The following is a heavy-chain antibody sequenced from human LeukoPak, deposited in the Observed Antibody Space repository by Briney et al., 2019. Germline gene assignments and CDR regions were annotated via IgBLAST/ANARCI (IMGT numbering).Heavy chain of an antibody. CDR3: AKGGDEVAVAGYTDYYYGMDV. CDR1: GFTFSSYG. J-gene: IGHJ6*02. Sequence: GRSLRLSCAASGFTFSSYGMHWVRQAPGKGLEWVAVISYDGSNKYYADSVKGRFTISRDNSKNTLYLQMNSLRAEDTAVYYCAKGGDEVAVAGYTDYYYGMDVWGQGTTVTVSS. V-gene: IGHV3-30*18. D-gene: IGHD6-19*01. CDR2: ISYDGSNK.